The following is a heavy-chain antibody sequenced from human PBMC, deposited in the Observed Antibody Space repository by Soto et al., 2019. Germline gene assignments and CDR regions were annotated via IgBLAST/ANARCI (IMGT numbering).Heavy chain of an antibody. V-gene: IGHV3-48*01. CDR1: GFSFSSHN. CDR3: ARSGSYRLDC. Sequence: EVQLVESGGGLVQPGGSLRLSCAASGFSFSSHNMNWVRQAPGKGPEWISYISSSGSSIYYADSVKGRFTISRDNAKNSLYLQMNSLRAEDTALYYCARSGSYRLDCWGQGTLVTVSS. CDR2: ISSSGSSI. D-gene: IGHD1-26*01. J-gene: IGHJ4*02.